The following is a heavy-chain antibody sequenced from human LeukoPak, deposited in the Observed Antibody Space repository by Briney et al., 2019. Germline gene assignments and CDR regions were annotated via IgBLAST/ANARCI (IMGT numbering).Heavy chain of an antibody. CDR2: IVVGSGNT. V-gene: IGHV1-58*02. J-gene: IGHJ4*02. CDR3: ARFYGSGSYFLFDY. CDR1: GFTFTSSA. D-gene: IGHD3-10*01. Sequence: GASVKVSCKASGFTFTSSAMQWVRQARGQRLEWIGWIVVGSGNTNYAQKFQERVTITRDMSTSTAYMELSSLKASDTAMYYCARFYGSGSYFLFDYWGQGTLVTVSS.